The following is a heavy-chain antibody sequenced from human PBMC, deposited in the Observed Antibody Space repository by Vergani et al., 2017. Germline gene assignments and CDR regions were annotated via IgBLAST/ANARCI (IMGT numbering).Heavy chain of an antibody. D-gene: IGHD6-13*01. V-gene: IGHV4-61*02. CDR2: FYTGGGT. CDR3: ARDPLYSNTWPFLLLEMDV. CDR1: GGSISSSLYY. J-gene: IGHJ6*02. Sequence: QVQLQESGPGLVKPSQTLSLTCTVSGGSISSSLYYWSWFRQPAGKRLEWIGRFYTGGGTNYNPSLKSRVTISVDTSKNQFSLQLSSVTAADTAVYYCARDPLYSNTWPFLLLEMDVWGQGTTVTVSS.